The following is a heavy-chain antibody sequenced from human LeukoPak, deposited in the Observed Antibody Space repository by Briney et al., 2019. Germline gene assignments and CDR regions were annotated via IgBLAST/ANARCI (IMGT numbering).Heavy chain of an antibody. J-gene: IGHJ4*02. D-gene: IGHD1-26*01. V-gene: IGHV3-21*01. CDR3: ARSEVGATGN. CDR2: ISSSSSYI. CDR1: GFTFSSYS. Sequence: GGSLRLSCAASGFTFSSYSMNWVRQAPGKGLEWVSSISSSSSYIYYADSVRGRFTISRDNAKNSLYLQMNSLRAEDTAVYYCARSEVGATGNWGQGTLVTVSS.